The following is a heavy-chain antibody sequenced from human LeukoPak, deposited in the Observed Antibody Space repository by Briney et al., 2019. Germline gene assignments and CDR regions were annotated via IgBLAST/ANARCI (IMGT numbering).Heavy chain of an antibody. V-gene: IGHV1-2*02. CDR1: GYTFTNYG. CDR2: INPNSGGT. CDR3: ASGSTFIYYDSSGSLDI. J-gene: IGHJ3*02. Sequence: ASVKVSCKASGYTFTNYGITWVRQAPGQGLEWMGWINPNSGGTNYAQKFQGRVTMTRDTSISTAYMELSRLRSDDTAVYYCASGSTFIYYDSSGSLDIWGQGTMVTVSS. D-gene: IGHD3-22*01.